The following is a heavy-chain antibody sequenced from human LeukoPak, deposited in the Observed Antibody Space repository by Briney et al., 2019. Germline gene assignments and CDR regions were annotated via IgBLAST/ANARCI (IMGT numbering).Heavy chain of an antibody. CDR2: INHSGST. D-gene: IGHD1-26*01. J-gene: IGHJ4*02. CDR1: GGSFSGYY. V-gene: IGHV4-34*01. CDR3: ARGKLIDY. Sequence: SETLSLTCAVYGGSFSGYYWSWIRQPPGKGLEWIGEINHSGSTNYNPSLKSRVTISVDTSKNQFSLRLSSVTAADTAVYYCARGKLIDYWGQGTLVTVSS.